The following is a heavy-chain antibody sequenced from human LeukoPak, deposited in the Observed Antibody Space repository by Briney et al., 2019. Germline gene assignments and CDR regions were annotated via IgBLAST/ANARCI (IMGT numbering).Heavy chain of an antibody. V-gene: IGHV4-59*08. D-gene: IGHD2-15*01. CDR1: GGSISSYY. CDR3: ARHEYCSGGSCYSVNWLDP. Sequence: SATLSLTCTVSGGSISSYYWSWIRPPPGKGLEWIGYIYYSGSTNYNPSLKSRVTISVDTSKNQFSLKLSSVTAADTAVYYCARHEYCSGGSCYSVNWLDPWGQGTLVTVSS. CDR2: IYYSGST. J-gene: IGHJ5*02.